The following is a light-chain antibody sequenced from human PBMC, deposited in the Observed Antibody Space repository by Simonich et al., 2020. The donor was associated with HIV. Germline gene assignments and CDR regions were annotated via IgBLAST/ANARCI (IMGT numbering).Light chain of an antibody. J-gene: IGLJ3*02. CDR2: EDN. V-gene: IGLV6-57*03. CDR1: SASIASNY. Sequence: NFMLTQPHSVSESPGKTITISCTRSSASIASNYVQWYQQRPGSAPTTVIYEDNQRPSGVPDRFSGSIDSSSNSASLTISGLKTEDEADYYCQSYNTSHHWVFGGGTKLTVV. CDR3: QSYNTSHHWV.